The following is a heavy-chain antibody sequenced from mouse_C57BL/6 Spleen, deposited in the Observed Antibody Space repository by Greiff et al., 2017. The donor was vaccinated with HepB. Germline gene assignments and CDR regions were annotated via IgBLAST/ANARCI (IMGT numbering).Heavy chain of an antibody. Sequence: QVQLQQPGAELVKPGASVKLSCKASGYTFTSYWMHWVKQRPGRGLEWIGRIDPNSGGTKYNEKFKSKATLTVDKPSSTAYMQLSSLTSGDSAVYYCAREDYYDYSAWFAYWGQGTLVTVSA. CDR2: IDPNSGGT. CDR1: GYTFTSYW. J-gene: IGHJ3*01. D-gene: IGHD2-4*01. V-gene: IGHV1-72*01. CDR3: AREDYYDYSAWFAY.